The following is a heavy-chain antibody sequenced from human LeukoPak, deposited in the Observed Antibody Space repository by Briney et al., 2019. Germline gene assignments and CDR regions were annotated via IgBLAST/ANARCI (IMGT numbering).Heavy chain of an antibody. CDR3: ARDGYNSDFDY. V-gene: IGHV3-23*01. CDR2: ISGSGGST. Sequence: GRSLRLSCAASGFTFSSYAMSWVRQAPGKGLEWVSAISGSGGSTYYADSVKGRFTISRDNSKNTLYLQMNSLRAEDTAVYYCARDGYNSDFDYWGQGTLVTVSS. CDR1: GFTFSSYA. D-gene: IGHD5-24*01. J-gene: IGHJ4*02.